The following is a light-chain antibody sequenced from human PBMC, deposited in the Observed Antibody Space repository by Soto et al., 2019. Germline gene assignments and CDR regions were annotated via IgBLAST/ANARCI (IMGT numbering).Light chain of an antibody. CDR2: ASS. CDR3: QQYGSSPPLT. Sequence: EIVLTQSPGTLSLFPGERATLSCRASQSLRSDFVAWYQQKPGQAPRLLIYASSTRATGIPDRFSGSGSGTDFTLTISRLEPEDSAVYYCQQYGSSPPLTFGGGTKVEIK. V-gene: IGKV3-20*01. CDR1: QSLRSDF. J-gene: IGKJ4*01.